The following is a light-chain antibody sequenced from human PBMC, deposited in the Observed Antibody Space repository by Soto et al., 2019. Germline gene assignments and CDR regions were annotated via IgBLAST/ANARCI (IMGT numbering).Light chain of an antibody. Sequence: DLRIPPPPSTLSASVGARVTITWRARQSGSNWFAWHQQPPGTAPTLLIYDVTRLESSVPSSFSGSGCGTEFPLTINRLPHDDFATYFCQQYDTYYTFGQGTKVDIK. CDR1: QSGSNW. J-gene: IGKJ2*01. CDR2: DVT. V-gene: IGKV1-5*01. CDR3: QQYDTYYT.